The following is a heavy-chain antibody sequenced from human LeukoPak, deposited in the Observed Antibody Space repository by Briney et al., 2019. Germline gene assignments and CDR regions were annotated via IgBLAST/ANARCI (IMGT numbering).Heavy chain of an antibody. V-gene: IGHV4-59*08. D-gene: IGHD3-22*01. J-gene: IGHJ5*02. Sequence: SETLSPTCTVSGGSISSYYWSWIRQPPGKGLEWIGYIYYSGSTNYNPSLKSRVTISVDTSKNQFSLKLSSVTAADTAVYYCARLGYYDSSGYHDNWFDPWGQGTLVTVSS. CDR3: ARLGYYDSSGYHDNWFDP. CDR1: GGSISSYY. CDR2: IYYSGST.